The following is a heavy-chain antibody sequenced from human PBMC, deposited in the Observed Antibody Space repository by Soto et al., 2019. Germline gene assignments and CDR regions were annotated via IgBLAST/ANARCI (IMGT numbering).Heavy chain of an antibody. V-gene: IGHV1-18*01. CDR3: ARDNGYYDF. CDR2: ISTNSGNT. D-gene: IGHD2-8*01. CDR1: GYTFSSYS. J-gene: IGHJ4*02. Sequence: ASVNFSCKPSGYTFSSYSINWVRQAPGQGLEWMAWISTNSGNTHYAERVQGRVTVTLDKSARTAFMEMWGLTSDDTAVYFCARDNGYYDFWGQGTLVTVSS.